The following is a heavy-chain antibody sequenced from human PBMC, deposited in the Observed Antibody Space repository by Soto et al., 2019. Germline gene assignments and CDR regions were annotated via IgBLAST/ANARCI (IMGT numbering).Heavy chain of an antibody. CDR1: GFTFSGYG. Sequence: GGSLRLSCVASGFTFSGYGMHWVRQAPGKGLEWVAVMSNDGSNKYYADSVKGRFTISRDNSKNMLYLQMNSLRTEDTAVYYCAKGSSSVYYYYGIDVWGQGTTVTVSS. J-gene: IGHJ6*02. V-gene: IGHV3-30*18. CDR3: AKGSSSVYYYYGIDV. CDR2: MSNDGSNK. D-gene: IGHD6-6*01.